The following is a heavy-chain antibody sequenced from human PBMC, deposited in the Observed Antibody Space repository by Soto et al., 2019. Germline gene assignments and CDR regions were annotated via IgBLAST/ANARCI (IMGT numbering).Heavy chain of an antibody. CDR2: ISGSGGST. J-gene: IGHJ6*03. D-gene: IGHD6-13*01. Sequence: GGSLRLSCATSGFTFSSYAMSWIRQAPGKGLEWVSVISGSGGSTYYADSGKGRFTISRDNSKNTLYLQMNSLRAEDTAVYYCAKGESSSPYYSMDVWGKGTTVTVSS. CDR1: GFTFSSYA. V-gene: IGHV3-23*01. CDR3: AKGESSSPYYSMDV.